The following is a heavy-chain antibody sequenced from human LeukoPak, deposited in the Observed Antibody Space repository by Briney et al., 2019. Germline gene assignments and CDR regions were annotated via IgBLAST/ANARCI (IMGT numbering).Heavy chain of an antibody. CDR2: INPNSGGA. CDR1: GYTFTGYY. J-gene: IGHJ4*02. CDR3: ARDSGYCSGGSCYDY. Sequence: ASVKVSCKASGYTFTGYYMHWVRQAPGQGLEWMGWINPNSGGANYAQKFQGRVTMTRDTSISTAYMELSRLRSDDTAVYYCARDSGYCSGGSCYDYCGQGTLVTVSS. V-gene: IGHV1-2*02. D-gene: IGHD2-15*01.